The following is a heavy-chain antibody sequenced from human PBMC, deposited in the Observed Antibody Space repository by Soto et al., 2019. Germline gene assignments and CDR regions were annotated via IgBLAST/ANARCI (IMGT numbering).Heavy chain of an antibody. V-gene: IGHV4-61*01. Sequence: QVQLQESGPGLVKPSETLSLTCTVSGGSVSSDTHYWSWIRQPPGKRLAWIGFIYSSGSTNYNPSLKSRVTMSVDTFKNQFSLKLRSVIVADTAVYHCARFVRSCSGTTCYTRADVWGQGTTVTVSS. D-gene: IGHD2-2*02. J-gene: IGHJ6*02. CDR1: GGSVSSDTHY. CDR3: ARFVRSCSGTTCYTRADV. CDR2: IYSSGST.